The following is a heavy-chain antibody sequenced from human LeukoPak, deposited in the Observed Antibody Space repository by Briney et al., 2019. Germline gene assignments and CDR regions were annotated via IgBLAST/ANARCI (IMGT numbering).Heavy chain of an antibody. V-gene: IGHV1-2*05. J-gene: IGHJ4*02. D-gene: IGHD3-10*01. CDR2: INPNSGGT. Sequence: GASVKVSCKASGGTFSSYAISWVRQAPGQGLEWMGRINPNSGGTNYAQKFQGRVTMTRDTSISTAYMELSRLRSDDTGVYYCAKDINLAGSAPGGYWGQGTLVTVSS. CDR1: GGTFSSYA. CDR3: AKDINLAGSAPGGY.